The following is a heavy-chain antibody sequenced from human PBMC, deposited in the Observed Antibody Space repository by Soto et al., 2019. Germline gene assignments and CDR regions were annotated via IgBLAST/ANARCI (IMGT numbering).Heavy chain of an antibody. Sequence: GGSLRLSCAASGFTFSSYAMHWVRQAPGKGLEWVAVISYDGSNKYYADSVKGRFTISRDNSKNTLYLQMNSLRAEDTAVYYCARFKKGGSGGYPKGYYYGMDVWGQGTTVTVSS. CDR3: ARFKKGGSGGYPKGYYYGMDV. CDR2: ISYDGSNK. CDR1: GFTFSSYA. J-gene: IGHJ6*02. D-gene: IGHD3-10*01. V-gene: IGHV3-30-3*01.